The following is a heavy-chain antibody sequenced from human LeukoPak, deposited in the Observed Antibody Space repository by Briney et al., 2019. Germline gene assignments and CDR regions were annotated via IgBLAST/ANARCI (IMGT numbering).Heavy chain of an antibody. CDR1: GFTFSSYG. J-gene: IGHJ4*02. V-gene: IGHV3-53*01. CDR2: LYDDGTT. CDR3: ARELLYHYYEY. Sequence: GGSLRLSCAASGFTFSSYGMHWVRQAPGKGLDWVSVLYDDGTTHYADSVKGRFTIPRDTSQNILYLEMNSLRADDTAVYYCARELLYHYYEYWGQGTLVTVSA. D-gene: IGHD2-2*01.